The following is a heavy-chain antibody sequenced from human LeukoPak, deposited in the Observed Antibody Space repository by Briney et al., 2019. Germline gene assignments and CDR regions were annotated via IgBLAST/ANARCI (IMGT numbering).Heavy chain of an antibody. D-gene: IGHD6-19*01. CDR1: GFTFDDYA. V-gene: IGHV3-9*01. CDR3: AREQWLGREVDY. CDR2: ISWKSGSI. Sequence: GRSLRLSCAASGFTFDDYAMHWVRQAPGKGLEWVSGISWKSGSIGYADSVKGRFTISRDNAKNSLYLQMNSLRAEDTAVYYCAREQWLGREVDYWGQGTLVTVSS. J-gene: IGHJ4*02.